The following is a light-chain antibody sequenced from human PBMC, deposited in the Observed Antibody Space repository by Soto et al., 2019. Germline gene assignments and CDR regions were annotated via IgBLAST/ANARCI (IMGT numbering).Light chain of an antibody. CDR1: QTIANNF. CDR2: GAS. CDR3: QQYDSSYT. V-gene: IGKV3-20*01. Sequence: EIVLTQSPGTVSSSPGERVTLCCRASQTIANNFLAWYQHRPGQAPRVVVYGASSRATGIPDRFSGSGSGTEFTLTISRLEPEDFAVYYCQQYDSSYTFGQGTKLE. J-gene: IGKJ2*01.